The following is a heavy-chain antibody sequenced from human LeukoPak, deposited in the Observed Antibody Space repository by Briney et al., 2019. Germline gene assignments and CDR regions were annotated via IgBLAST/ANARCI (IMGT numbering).Heavy chain of an antibody. V-gene: IGHV1-69*13. CDR2: LIPLFGRA. D-gene: IGHD1/OR15-1a*01. Sequence: SVTVSCKPSVGTFRNYALSWVRQAPGQGLEWMGGLIPLFGRAEYAQKFQGRVTIIADEATNTAYLELSSLTSDDTAIYYCASPKENNDYYFDYWGLGTLVTVST. J-gene: IGHJ4*02. CDR1: VGTFRNYA. CDR3: ASPKENNDYYFDY.